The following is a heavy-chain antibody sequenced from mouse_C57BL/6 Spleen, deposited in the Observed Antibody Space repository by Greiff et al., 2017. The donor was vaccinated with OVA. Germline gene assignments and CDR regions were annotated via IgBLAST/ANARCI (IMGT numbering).Heavy chain of an antibody. CDR3: ARRDSSGYEWFAY. CDR1: GYTFTSYW. J-gene: IGHJ3*01. D-gene: IGHD3-2*02. CDR2: IDPNSGGT. V-gene: IGHV1-72*01. Sequence: QVQLQQPGAELVKPGASVKLSCKASGYTFTSYWMHWVKPRPGRGLEWIGRIDPNSGGTKYNEKFKSKATLTVDKPSRTSYMQLSSQTSEDSAVYYCARRDSSGYEWFAYWGQGTLVTVSA.